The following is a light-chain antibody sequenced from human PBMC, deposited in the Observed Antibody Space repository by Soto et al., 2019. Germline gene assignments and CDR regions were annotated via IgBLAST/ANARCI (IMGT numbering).Light chain of an antibody. CDR1: QSVSIY. Sequence: IVLTQSPATLSLSPGERATLSCRASQSVSIYLAWYQQKPGQAPRLLIYDSSNRAAGIPARFSARGSGTDFTLFISNLEPEDSGVYYCQHRSNWPPITFGQGTRLEIK. V-gene: IGKV3-11*01. CDR3: QHRSNWPPIT. J-gene: IGKJ5*01. CDR2: DSS.